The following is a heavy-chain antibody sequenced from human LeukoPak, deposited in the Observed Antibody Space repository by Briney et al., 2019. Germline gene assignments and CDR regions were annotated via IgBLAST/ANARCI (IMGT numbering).Heavy chain of an antibody. CDR1: GGTFSSYA. V-gene: IGHV1-69*01. J-gene: IGHJ4*02. CDR2: IIPIFGTA. CDR3: ARVGVGATSGLSDY. D-gene: IGHD1-26*01. Sequence: GSSVKVSCKASGGTFSSYAISWVRQAPGQGLEWMGGIIPIFGTANYAQKFQGRVTITADESTSTAYMELSSLRSEDTAVYYCARVGVGATSGLSDYWGQGTLVTVSS.